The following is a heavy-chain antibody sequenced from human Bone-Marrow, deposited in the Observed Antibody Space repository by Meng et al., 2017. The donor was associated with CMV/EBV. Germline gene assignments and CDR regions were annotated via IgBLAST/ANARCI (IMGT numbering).Heavy chain of an antibody. CDR2: MNPNSGNT. Sequence: ASVKVSCKASGYTFTSYDINWVRQATGQGLEWMGWMNPNSGNTGYAQKFQGRVTITRNTSISTAYMELSSLRSEDTAVYYCARDQAAVRFLEWLLPFDPWGQGTLVTVSS. D-gene: IGHD3-3*01. CDR3: ARDQAAVRFLEWLLPFDP. CDR1: GYTFTSYD. J-gene: IGHJ5*02. V-gene: IGHV1-8*03.